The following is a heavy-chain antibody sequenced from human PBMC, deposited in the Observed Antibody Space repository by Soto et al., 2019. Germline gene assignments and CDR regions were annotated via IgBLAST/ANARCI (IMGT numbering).Heavy chain of an antibody. J-gene: IGHJ4*02. V-gene: IGHV3-30-3*01. Sequence: QVPLVESGGGVVQPGRSLRLSCAASGFTFSSYAMHWVRQAPGKGLEWVAVISYDGSNKYYADSVKGRFTISRDNSKNTLYLQMNSLRAEDTAVYYCARDRYSSGRSYYFDYWGQGTLVTVSS. CDR1: GFTFSSYA. CDR3: ARDRYSSGRSYYFDY. CDR2: ISYDGSNK. D-gene: IGHD6-19*01.